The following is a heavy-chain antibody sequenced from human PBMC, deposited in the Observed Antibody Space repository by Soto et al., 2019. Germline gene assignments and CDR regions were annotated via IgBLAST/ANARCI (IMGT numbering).Heavy chain of an antibody. Sequence: QVQLAQSGAEVKKPGASVKVSCKASGYTFTSYDINWVRQATGQGLEWMGWMNPNSGNTGYAQKFQGRVTMTRNTSISTAYMELSSLRSEDTAVYYCARDMYYYDRGAAEYFQHWGQGTLVTVSS. V-gene: IGHV1-8*01. CDR1: GYTFTSYD. D-gene: IGHD3-22*01. CDR2: MNPNSGNT. J-gene: IGHJ1*01. CDR3: ARDMYYYDRGAAEYFQH.